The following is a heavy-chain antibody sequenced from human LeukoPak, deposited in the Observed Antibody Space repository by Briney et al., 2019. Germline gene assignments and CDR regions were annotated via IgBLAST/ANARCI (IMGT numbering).Heavy chain of an antibody. CDR2: INHSGST. Sequence: SETLSLTCAVYGGSFSGYYWGWIRQPPGKGLEWIGEINHSGSTNYNPSLKSRVTISVDTSKNQFSLKLSSVTAADTAVYYCARGYLGSTPFDYWGQGTLVTVSS. V-gene: IGHV4-34*01. D-gene: IGHD2-15*01. J-gene: IGHJ4*02. CDR3: ARGYLGSTPFDY. CDR1: GGSFSGYY.